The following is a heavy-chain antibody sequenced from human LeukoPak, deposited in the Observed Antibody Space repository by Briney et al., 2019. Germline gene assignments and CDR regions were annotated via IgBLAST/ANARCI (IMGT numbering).Heavy chain of an antibody. CDR1: GFTFSSYA. CDR2: ISGSGGST. CDR3: AKPSTRTIFGVPKVNPPDY. Sequence: GGSLRLSCAASGFTFSSYAMSWVRQAPGKGLEWVSAISGSGGSTYYADSVKGRFTISRDNSKNTLYLQMNSLRAEDTAVYYCAKPSTRTIFGVPKVNPPDYWGQGTLVTVSS. J-gene: IGHJ4*02. V-gene: IGHV3-23*01. D-gene: IGHD3-3*01.